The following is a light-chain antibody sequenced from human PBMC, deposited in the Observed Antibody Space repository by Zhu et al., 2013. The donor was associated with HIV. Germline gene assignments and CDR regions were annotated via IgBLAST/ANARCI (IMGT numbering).Light chain of an antibody. J-gene: IGKJ1*01. Sequence: VLLTQSPGTLSLSPGDRATLSCRASRPVTTDFLAWYQQRPGQSPRLLISAASHRATAIPDRFTGSGSGTDFTLTISRLEPEDSAVYYCQQYGVAPPTFGQGTKVEVK. CDR1: RPVTTDF. CDR2: AAS. CDR3: QQYGVAPPT. V-gene: IGKV3-20*01.